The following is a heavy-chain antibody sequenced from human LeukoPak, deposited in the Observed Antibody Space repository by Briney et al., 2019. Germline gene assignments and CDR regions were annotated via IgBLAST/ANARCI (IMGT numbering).Heavy chain of an antibody. CDR2: INPNSGGT. Sequence: ASVKVSCKASGYTFTGYYMHWVRQAPGQGLEWMGRINPNSGGTNYAQKFQGRVTMTTDTSVSTAYMELSRLRSDDTAVYYCARRKGEPNIFDSWGRGTLVTVSS. V-gene: IGHV1-2*06. CDR3: ARRKGEPNIFDS. D-gene: IGHD3-16*01. CDR1: GYTFTGYY. J-gene: IGHJ4*02.